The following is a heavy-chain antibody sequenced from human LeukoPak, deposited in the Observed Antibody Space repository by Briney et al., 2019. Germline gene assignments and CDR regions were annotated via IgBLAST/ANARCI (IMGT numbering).Heavy chain of an antibody. CDR3: ATSGGVYSRDAFDV. CDR1: GFAFSNYA. V-gene: IGHV3-23*01. Sequence: GGSLRLSCATSGFAFSNYAMSWVRQAPGKGLEWVSLISGSGSTIDYADSVKGRFTISRDFSKNTVSLQMNSLRAEDTAVYYCATSGGVYSRDAFDVWGQGAMVTVSS. D-gene: IGHD5/OR15-5a*01. J-gene: IGHJ3*01. CDR2: ISGSGSTI.